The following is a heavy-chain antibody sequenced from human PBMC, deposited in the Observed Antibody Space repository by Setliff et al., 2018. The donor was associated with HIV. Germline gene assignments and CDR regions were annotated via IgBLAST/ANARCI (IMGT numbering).Heavy chain of an antibody. CDR2: SNPNSGGT. CDR3: ARGRISSWPYYYYGMDV. V-gene: IGHV1-2*04. Sequence: GASVKVSCKASGYTFTSYYLHWVRQAPGQGLEWMGWSNPNSGGTNYAQKFQGWVTLTRDTSISTAYMELSRLRSDDTAVYYCARGRISSWPYYYYGMDVWGQGTTVTVSS. J-gene: IGHJ6*02. D-gene: IGHD6-13*01. CDR1: GYTFTSYY.